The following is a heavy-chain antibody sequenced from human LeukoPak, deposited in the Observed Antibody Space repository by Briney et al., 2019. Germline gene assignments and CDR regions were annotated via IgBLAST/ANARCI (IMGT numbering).Heavy chain of an antibody. J-gene: IGHJ6*03. V-gene: IGHV4-39*02. Sequence: ASETLSLTCTVSGGSISSSSYYWGWIRQPPGKGLEWIGSIYYSGSTYYNPSLKSRVTISVDTSKNQFSLKLSSVTAADTAVYYCAREVRWFGESTPDYYYYHMDVWGKGTTVTISS. CDR2: IYYSGST. D-gene: IGHD3-10*01. CDR1: GGSISSSSYY. CDR3: AREVRWFGESTPDYYYYHMDV.